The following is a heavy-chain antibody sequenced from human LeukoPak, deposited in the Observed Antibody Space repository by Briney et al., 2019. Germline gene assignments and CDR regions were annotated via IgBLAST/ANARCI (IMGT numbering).Heavy chain of an antibody. Sequence: ASVRVSCKTSGYTFTDYYIHWVRQAPGQGLEWMGWINSNSGGTSYAQKFQGRVTLTRDTPTRTAYMELNRLTSDDTAVYYSARTSIAARRADFDYWGQGTVVTVSS. D-gene: IGHD6-6*01. CDR1: GYTFTDYY. V-gene: IGHV1-2*02. CDR3: ARTSIAARRADFDY. J-gene: IGHJ4*02. CDR2: INSNSGGT.